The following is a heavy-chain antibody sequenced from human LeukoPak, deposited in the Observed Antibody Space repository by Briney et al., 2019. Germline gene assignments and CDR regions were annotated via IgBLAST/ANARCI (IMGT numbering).Heavy chain of an antibody. CDR2: INPNSGGT. CDR3: ARDITMVRGVIGN. V-gene: IGHV1-2*02. CDR1: GYSFIDYY. Sequence: AAVKVSCKASGYSFIDYYMHWVRQAPGQGLEWMGWINPNSGGTNYAQKFQGRVSLTRDTSISTAYMELSRLRSDDTALYCCARDITMVRGVIGNWGQGTLVTVSS. D-gene: IGHD3-10*01. J-gene: IGHJ4*02.